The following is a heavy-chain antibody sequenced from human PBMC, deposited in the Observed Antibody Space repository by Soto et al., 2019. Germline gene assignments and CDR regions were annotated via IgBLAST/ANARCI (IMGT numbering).Heavy chain of an antibody. CDR1: GGSISSGGYY. CDR3: ARVPLANHNWFAP. D-gene: IGHD1-26*01. CDR2: IYYSGST. J-gene: IGHJ5*02. Sequence: PSETLSLTCTVSGGSISSGGYYWSWIRQHPGKGLEWIGYIYYSGSTYYNPSLKSRVTISVDTSKNQFSLKLSSVTAADTAVYYCARVPLANHNWFAPWGQGTLVTVSS. V-gene: IGHV4-31*03.